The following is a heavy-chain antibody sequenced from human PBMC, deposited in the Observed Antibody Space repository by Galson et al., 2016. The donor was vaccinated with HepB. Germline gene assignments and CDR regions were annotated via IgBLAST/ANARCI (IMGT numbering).Heavy chain of an antibody. Sequence: CAISGDSVSSNSATWNWVRQSPSRGLELLGRTYYRSKWYNDYAVSVKSRITINPDTSKNQFSLQRNSVTPEDTAVYYCASGNTFDYWGQGTLVTVPS. CDR3: ASGNTFDY. J-gene: IGHJ4*02. D-gene: IGHD4-23*01. CDR2: TYYRSKWYN. CDR1: GDSVSSNSAT. V-gene: IGHV6-1*01.